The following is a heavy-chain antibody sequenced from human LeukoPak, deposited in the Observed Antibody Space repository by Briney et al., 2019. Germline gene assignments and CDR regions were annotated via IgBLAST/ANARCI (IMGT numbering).Heavy chain of an antibody. D-gene: IGHD6-6*01. CDR2: ISYDGSNK. V-gene: IGHV3-30*01. CDR1: GFTFSSYA. CDR3: ARGTIAARLRLDY. Sequence: RRALRLSCAASGFTFSSYAMHWVRQAPGKGLEWVAVISYDGSNKYYADSVKGRFTISRDNSKNTLYLQMNSLRAEDTAVYYCARGTIAARLRLDYWGQETLVTVSS. J-gene: IGHJ4*02.